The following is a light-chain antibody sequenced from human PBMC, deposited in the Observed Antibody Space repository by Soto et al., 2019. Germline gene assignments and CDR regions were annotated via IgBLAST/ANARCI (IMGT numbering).Light chain of an antibody. CDR3: QQYNDWPTT. V-gene: IGKV3-15*01. CDR2: SAS. Sequence: ILVTQSPVTLSVSPGERATLSYRASQSVTTMVAWYQQKSGQTPRLLIYSASTRATGVPARFSGSGSGTDFTLTITSLQSEDLGVYYCQQYNDWPTTFGQGTKVEIK. CDR1: QSVTTM. J-gene: IGKJ1*01.